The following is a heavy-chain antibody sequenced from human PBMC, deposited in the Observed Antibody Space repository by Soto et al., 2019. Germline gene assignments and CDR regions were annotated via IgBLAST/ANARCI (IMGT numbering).Heavy chain of an antibody. CDR1: GGSISNYY. CDR3: ARYRAGGGAYDF. CDR2: IYYTGST. D-gene: IGHD2-21*01. Sequence: SETLSLTCTVSGGSISNYYWSWIRQPPGKGLEWVGFIYYTGSTRYSPTLQSRLTISVDTSKNLFSLKLSSVTAADTAVYYCARYRAGGGAYDFWGQGTMVT. J-gene: IGHJ3*01. V-gene: IGHV4-59*01.